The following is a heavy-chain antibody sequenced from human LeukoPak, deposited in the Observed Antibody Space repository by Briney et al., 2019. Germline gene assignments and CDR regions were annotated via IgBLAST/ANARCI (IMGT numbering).Heavy chain of an antibody. CDR2: INHSGST. D-gene: IGHD3-3*01. V-gene: IGHV4-34*01. Sequence: KTSETLSLTCAVYGGSFSGYYWSWIRQPPGKGLEWIGEINHSGSTNYNPSLKSRVTISVDTSKNQFSLKLSSVTAADTAVYYCARVPTDYDFWSGYTGNWFDPWGQGTLVTVSS. CDR3: ARVPTDYDFWSGYTGNWFDP. CDR1: GGSFSGYY. J-gene: IGHJ5*02.